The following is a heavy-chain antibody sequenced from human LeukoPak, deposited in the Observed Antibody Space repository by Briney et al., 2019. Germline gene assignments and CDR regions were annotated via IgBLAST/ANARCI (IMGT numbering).Heavy chain of an antibody. Sequence: ASVKVSCKASRYTFTGYYMHWLRQAPGQGLEWMGWIDPNSGGTNYAQKFQGRVTMTRDTSISTAYMELSRLRSDDTAVYYCARDTYYYDSSGYYPELDYWGQGTLVTVSS. J-gene: IGHJ4*02. V-gene: IGHV1-2*02. CDR1: RYTFTGYY. CDR2: IDPNSGGT. CDR3: ARDTYYYDSSGYYPELDY. D-gene: IGHD3-22*01.